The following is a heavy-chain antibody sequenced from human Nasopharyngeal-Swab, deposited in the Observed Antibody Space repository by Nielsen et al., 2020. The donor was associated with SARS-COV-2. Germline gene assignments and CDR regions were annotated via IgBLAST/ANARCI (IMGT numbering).Heavy chain of an antibody. V-gene: IGHV4-39*01. D-gene: IGHD3-22*01. CDR3: APNYYDGSGYYFWFDP. CDR1: GGSINSGDFS. CDR2: VFYTGTT. J-gene: IGHJ5*02. Sequence: SETLSLTCAVSGGSINSGDFSWSWVRQPPGKGLEWIGNVFYTGTTYFNPSLRSRVTMSVDTSKNQFSLNLHSVTAADTAVYYCAPNYYDGSGYYFWFDPWGRGTLVTVSS.